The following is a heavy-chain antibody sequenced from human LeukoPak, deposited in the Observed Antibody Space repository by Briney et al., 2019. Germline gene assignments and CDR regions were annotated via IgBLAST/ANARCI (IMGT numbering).Heavy chain of an antibody. D-gene: IGHD3-22*01. J-gene: IGHJ4*02. Sequence: GESLKISCEASGYSFTKYWIAWVRQTPGKGLEWMGIIYPGDSDTRYSPSFQGQVTISADKSISTAYLQWSSLKASDTAMYYCARRAYYYDSSGYYWDYWGQGPLVTVSS. CDR3: ARRAYYYDSSGYYWDY. CDR2: IYPGDSDT. CDR1: GYSFTKYW. V-gene: IGHV5-51*01.